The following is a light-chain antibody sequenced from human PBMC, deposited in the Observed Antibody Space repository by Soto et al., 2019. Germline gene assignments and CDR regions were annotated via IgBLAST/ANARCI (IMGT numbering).Light chain of an antibody. CDR1: SSDVGGYNY. CDR3: SSYTRSSTSL. J-gene: IGLJ2*01. Sequence: QSALTQPASVSGSPGQSITISCTGTSSDVGGYNYVSWYQQHPGKVPKLMIYDVSTRPSGVSDRFSGSKSGNTASLTISRLQAEDEADYYCSSYTRSSTSLFDGGTKVTVL. CDR2: DVS. V-gene: IGLV2-14*03.